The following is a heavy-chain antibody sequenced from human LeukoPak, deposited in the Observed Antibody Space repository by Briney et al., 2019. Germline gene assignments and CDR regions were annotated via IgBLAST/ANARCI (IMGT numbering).Heavy chain of an antibody. CDR2: ISAYNGNTNGNT. Sequence: ASVTVSCKPSGYTFHSYGISWVRQAPGQGLEWMGWISAYNGNTNGNTNYAQKFQGRVTMTTDRSTSTAYMELRSLRSDDTAVYYCARGASGSYSWFDPWGQGTLVTVSS. CDR3: ARGASGSYSWFDP. D-gene: IGHD1-26*01. J-gene: IGHJ5*02. V-gene: IGHV1-18*01. CDR1: GYTFHSYG.